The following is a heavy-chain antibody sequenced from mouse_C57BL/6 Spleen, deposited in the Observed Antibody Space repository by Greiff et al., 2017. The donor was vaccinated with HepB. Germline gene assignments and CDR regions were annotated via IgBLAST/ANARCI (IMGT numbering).Heavy chain of an antibody. V-gene: IGHV14-4*01. Sequence: EVQLQQSGAELVRPGASVKLSCTASGFNIKDDYMHWVKQRPEQGLEWIGWIDPENGDTEYASKFQGKATITADTSSNTAYLQLSSLTSEDTPVYYCTKDYGSSYYFDYWGQGTTLTVSS. CDR1: GFNIKDDY. CDR3: TKDYGSSYYFDY. D-gene: IGHD1-1*01. J-gene: IGHJ2*01. CDR2: IDPENGDT.